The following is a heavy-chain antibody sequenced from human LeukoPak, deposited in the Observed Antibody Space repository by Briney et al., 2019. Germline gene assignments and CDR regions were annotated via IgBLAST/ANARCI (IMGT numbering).Heavy chain of an antibody. J-gene: IGHJ6*03. D-gene: IGHD3-10*01. CDR1: GFTFSDYY. CDR2: ISSSGSTT. Sequence: GGSLRLSCAASGFTFSDYYMSWIRQAPGKGLEWVSYISSSGSTTYYADSVKGRFTISRDNAKNSLYLQMNSLRAEDTGVYYCATNFLYYYGSGSSYYYMDVWGKGTTVTVSS. V-gene: IGHV3-11*04. CDR3: ATNFLYYYGSGSSYYYMDV.